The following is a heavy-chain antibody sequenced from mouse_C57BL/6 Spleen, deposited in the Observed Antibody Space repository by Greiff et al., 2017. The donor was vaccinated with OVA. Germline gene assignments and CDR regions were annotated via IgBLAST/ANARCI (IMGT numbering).Heavy chain of an antibody. CDR1: GFNIKNTY. V-gene: IGHV14-3*01. D-gene: IGHD1-1*01. Sequence: EVQLVESVAELVRPGASVKLSCTASGFNIKNTYMHWVKQRPEQGLEWIGRLAPANGNTKYAPKFQGKATLTADTSSNTAYLQLSSLTSEDSAIYFCARYYYGSHFDYWGQGTTLTVSS. CDR2: LAPANGNT. J-gene: IGHJ2*01. CDR3: ARYYYGSHFDY.